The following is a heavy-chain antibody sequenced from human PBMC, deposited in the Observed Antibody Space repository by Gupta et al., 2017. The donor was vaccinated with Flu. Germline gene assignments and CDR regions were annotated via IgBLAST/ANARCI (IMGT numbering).Heavy chain of an antibody. Sequence: SGFGFRSYDMNWVRQAPGKGLEWVSYISSGGITINYADSVKGRFTISRDNAKNSLYLQMNSLRADDTAVYYCAPYRAWLDPWGQGTLVTVSS. CDR2: ISSGGITI. J-gene: IGHJ5*02. CDR3: APYRAWLDP. CDR1: GFGFRSYD. D-gene: IGHD3-16*02. V-gene: IGHV3-48*03.